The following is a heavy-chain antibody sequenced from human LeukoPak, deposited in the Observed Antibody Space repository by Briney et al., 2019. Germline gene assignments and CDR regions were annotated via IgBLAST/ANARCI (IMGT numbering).Heavy chain of an antibody. V-gene: IGHV3-49*04. CDR3: TRERYDSSGYIPFDY. D-gene: IGHD3-22*01. CDR2: IRSKAYGGTT. Sequence: GGSLRHSCTASGFTFGDYAMSWVRQAPGKGLEWVGFIRSKAYGGTTEYAASVKGRFTISRDDSKSIAYLQMNSLKTEDTAVYYCTRERYDSSGYIPFDYWGQGTLVTVSS. J-gene: IGHJ4*02. CDR1: GFTFGDYA.